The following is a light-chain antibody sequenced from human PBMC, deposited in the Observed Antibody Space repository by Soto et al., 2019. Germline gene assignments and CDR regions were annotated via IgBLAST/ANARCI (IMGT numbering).Light chain of an antibody. CDR1: QSVSVY. Sequence: IVLPQCTDTLSLSPVEKATHSCTARQSVSVYLAWYQQKPGQAPRLLIYDASNRATGIPARFSGSGFGRELTLTISSLQSEDFAVYYCQQYNNWPAWTLGQGTKVDIK. V-gene: IGKV3D-15*01. CDR2: DAS. J-gene: IGKJ1*01. CDR3: QQYNNWPAWT.